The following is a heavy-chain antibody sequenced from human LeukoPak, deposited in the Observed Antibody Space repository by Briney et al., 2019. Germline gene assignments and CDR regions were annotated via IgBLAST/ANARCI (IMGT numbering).Heavy chain of an antibody. J-gene: IGHJ6*02. CDR3: ARDLDTAMPWAYYYYGMDV. V-gene: IGHV1-2*02. CDR2: INPNSGGT. Sequence: ASVRCSFEASGYTFTGYYMHGVRQAPGQGLEWMGWINPNSGGTNYAQKFQGRVTMTRDTSISTAYMELSRLRSDDTAVYYCARDLDTAMPWAYYYYGMDVWGQGTTVTVSS. D-gene: IGHD5-18*01. CDR1: GYTFTGYY.